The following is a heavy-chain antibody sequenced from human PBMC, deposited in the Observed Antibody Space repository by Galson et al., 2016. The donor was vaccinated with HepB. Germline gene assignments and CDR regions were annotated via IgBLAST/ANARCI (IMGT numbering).Heavy chain of an antibody. Sequence: TLSLTCTVSDDSINSGGYYWSWIRQLPVKGLEWIGYVFYSGTTYYNPSLKSRVAISIDTSESQFSLKLCSVTAADTAVYYCARIKYSGYNPGLFFDSWSQGILVSVSS. J-gene: IGHJ4*02. CDR1: DDSINSGGYY. CDR2: VFYSGTT. CDR3: ARIKYSGYNPGLFFDS. D-gene: IGHD5-12*01. V-gene: IGHV4-31*03.